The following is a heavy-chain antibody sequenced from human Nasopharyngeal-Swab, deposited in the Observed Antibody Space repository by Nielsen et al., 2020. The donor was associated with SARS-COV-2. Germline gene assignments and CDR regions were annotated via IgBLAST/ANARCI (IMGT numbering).Heavy chain of an antibody. D-gene: IGHD5-18*01. V-gene: IGHV3-7*03. J-gene: IGHJ4*02. CDR3: ARDSRGYSYGYIYFDC. CDR1: GLSFSSYW. Sequence: GESLKISCAATGLSFSSYWMSWVRQAPGKGLEWVANIKQDGSEKYYVDSVKGRFTISRDNAKNSLYLQMNSLRAEDTAVYYCARDSRGYSYGYIYFDCWGQGTLVTVSS. CDR2: IKQDGSEK.